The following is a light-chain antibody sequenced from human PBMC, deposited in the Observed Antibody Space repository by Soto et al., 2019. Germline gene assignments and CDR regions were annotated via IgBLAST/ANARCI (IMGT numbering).Light chain of an antibody. CDR3: QHRNTYPIT. Sequence: DIQLTQSPSFLSASVGDRVTITCRASQCISSYLAWYQQKPGKAPKLLIYAASTLQSGVPSRFSGSGSGTEFTLTISSLQPEDFATYCCQHRNTYPITFGQGTRLEIK. CDR1: QCISSY. V-gene: IGKV1-9*01. J-gene: IGKJ5*01. CDR2: AAS.